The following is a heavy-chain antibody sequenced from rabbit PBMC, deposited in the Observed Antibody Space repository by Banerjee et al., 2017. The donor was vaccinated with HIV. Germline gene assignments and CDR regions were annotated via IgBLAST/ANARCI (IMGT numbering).Heavy chain of an antibody. J-gene: IGHJ3*01. CDR3: ARDASSSGYGGGAYDL. CDR2: IYAGSSGST. V-gene: IGHV1S40*01. CDR1: GFSFSSSYY. Sequence: QSLEESGGDLVKPGASLTLTCTASGFSFSSSYYMCWVRQAPGKGLEWIACIYAGSSGSTYYASWAKGRFTISKTSSTTVTLQMTSLTAADTATYFCARDASSSGYGGGAYDLWGQGTLVTVS. D-gene: IGHD1-1*01.